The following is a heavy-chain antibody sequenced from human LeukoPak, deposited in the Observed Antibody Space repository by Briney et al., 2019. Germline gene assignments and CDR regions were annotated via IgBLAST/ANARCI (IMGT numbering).Heavy chain of an antibody. V-gene: IGHV3-23*01. Sequence: ASVKVSCKASGYTFTSYAMSWVRQAPGKGLQWVSAISGSGGSTYYADSVEGRFTISRDNSKNTLYLQMNSLRAEDTAVYYCAKGGAAAGPRTFDYWGQGTLVTVSS. CDR2: ISGSGGST. J-gene: IGHJ4*02. CDR1: GYTFTSYA. CDR3: AKGGAAAGPRTFDY. D-gene: IGHD6-13*01.